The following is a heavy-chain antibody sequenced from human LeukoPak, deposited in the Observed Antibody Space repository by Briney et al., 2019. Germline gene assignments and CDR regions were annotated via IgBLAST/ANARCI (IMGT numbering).Heavy chain of an antibody. CDR1: GFTFSNAW. CDR3: ARVVAVAAFDY. V-gene: IGHV3-15*01. CDR2: IKSKTDGGTT. Sequence: GGSLRLSCAASGFTFSNAWMSWVRQAPGKGLEWVGRIKSKTDGGTTDYAAPVKGRFTISRDNAKNSLYLQMNSLRAEDTAVYHCARVVAVAAFDYWGQGTLVTVSS. D-gene: IGHD6-19*01. J-gene: IGHJ4*02.